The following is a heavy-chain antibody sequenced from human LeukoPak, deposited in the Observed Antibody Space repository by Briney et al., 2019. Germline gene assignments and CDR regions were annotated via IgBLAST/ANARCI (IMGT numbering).Heavy chain of an antibody. Sequence: GGSLRLSCAASGFTVSSNYMSWVRQAPGKRLEWVSVIYSGGSTYYADSVKGRFTISRDNSKNTVYLQMNSLRAEDTAVYYCARDYYDSSGYYQVSYWDQGTLVTVSS. V-gene: IGHV3-66*01. J-gene: IGHJ4*02. CDR3: ARDYYDSSGYYQVSY. CDR2: IYSGGST. CDR1: GFTVSSNY. D-gene: IGHD3-22*01.